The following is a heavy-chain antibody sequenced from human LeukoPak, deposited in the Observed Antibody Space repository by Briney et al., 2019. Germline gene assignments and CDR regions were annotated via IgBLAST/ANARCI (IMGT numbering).Heavy chain of an antibody. Sequence: SETLSLTCTVSGGSISSYYWSWIRQPPGKGLEWIGYIYYSGSTNYNPSLKSRVTISVDTSKNQFSLKLSSVTAADTAVYYCARLDIVATTDYYYGMDVWGQGTTVTVSS. CDR2: IYYSGST. D-gene: IGHD5-12*01. CDR3: ARLDIVATTDYYYGMDV. V-gene: IGHV4-59*08. J-gene: IGHJ6*02. CDR1: GGSISSYY.